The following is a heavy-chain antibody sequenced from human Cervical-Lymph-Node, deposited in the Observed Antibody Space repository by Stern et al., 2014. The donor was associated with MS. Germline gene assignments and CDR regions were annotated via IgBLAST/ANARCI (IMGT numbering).Heavy chain of an antibody. CDR3: ARDDRTSWYGGMPS. J-gene: IGHJ5*02. CDR1: GFTFSGYG. Sequence: VQLVESGGGAVQPGRSLRLSCAASGFTFSGYGMYWVRQAPGKGLEWVAISWSDGTKEDYAGSVKGRFTISRDNSKNTLYLQMTSLRAEDTAVYYCARDDRTSWYGGMPSWGQGTLVTVSS. CDR2: SWSDGTKE. D-gene: IGHD6-13*01. V-gene: IGHV3-33*01.